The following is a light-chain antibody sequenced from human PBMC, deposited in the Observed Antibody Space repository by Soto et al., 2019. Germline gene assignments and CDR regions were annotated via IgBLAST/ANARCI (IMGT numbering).Light chain of an antibody. CDR2: EVS. V-gene: IGKV2D-29*02. CDR1: QMLLHITGETF. Sequence: DVVITQTPLSRSVAPGQPAAISCKSIQMLLHITGETFLFWYLQKPGQSPQLLIYEVSTRVSGVPDRFSGSGSGTDFTLEISRVETDDVGIYYCMQSTQLPPTFGQGTRLEIK. J-gene: IGKJ5*01. CDR3: MQSTQLPPT.